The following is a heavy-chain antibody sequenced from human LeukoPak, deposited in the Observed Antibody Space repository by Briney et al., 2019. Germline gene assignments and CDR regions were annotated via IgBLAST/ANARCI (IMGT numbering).Heavy chain of an antibody. CDR1: GYSFTNYW. Sequence: GESLKISCKGSGYSFTNYWIAWVRQMPGKGLEWMGIIYPGDSDTRYSPSFQGQVTISADKSISTAYLQWSSLKASDTAMYYCARLNSYYFDYWGQGTLVIVSS. J-gene: IGHJ4*02. V-gene: IGHV5-51*01. CDR2: IYPGDSDT. CDR3: ARLNSYYFDY. D-gene: IGHD4-23*01.